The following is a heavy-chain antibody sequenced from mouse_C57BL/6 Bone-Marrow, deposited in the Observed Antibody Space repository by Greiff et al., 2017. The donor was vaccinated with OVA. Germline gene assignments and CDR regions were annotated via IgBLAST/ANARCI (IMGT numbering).Heavy chain of an antibody. CDR3: AKTGFITTVVATLDWYFDV. CDR2: IWSGGST. Sequence: QVQLQQSGPGLVQPSQSLSITCTVSGFSLTSSGVHWVRQPPGTGLEWLGVIWSGGSTDYNAAFISRLSISKDNSKSQVFFKMNSLQADDTAIYYCAKTGFITTVVATLDWYFDVWGTGTTVTVSS. J-gene: IGHJ1*03. CDR1: GFSLTSSG. D-gene: IGHD1-1*01. V-gene: IGHV2-4*01.